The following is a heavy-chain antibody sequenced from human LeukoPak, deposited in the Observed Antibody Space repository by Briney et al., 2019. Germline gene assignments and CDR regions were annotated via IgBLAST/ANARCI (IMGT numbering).Heavy chain of an antibody. CDR1: GYTFTSYD. Sequence: GASVTVSCKASGYTFTSYDINWVRQAPGQGLEWMGGIIPIFGTANYAQKFQGRVTITADKSTSTAYMELSSLRSEDTAVYYCARTLLQRITIFGLMDVWGKGTTVTVSS. V-gene: IGHV1-69*06. D-gene: IGHD3-3*01. CDR3: ARTLLQRITIFGLMDV. J-gene: IGHJ6*03. CDR2: IIPIFGTA.